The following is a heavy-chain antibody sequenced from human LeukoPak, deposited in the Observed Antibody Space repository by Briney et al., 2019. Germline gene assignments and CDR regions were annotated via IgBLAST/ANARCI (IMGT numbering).Heavy chain of an antibody. CDR2: ISSSSSYI. J-gene: IGHJ4*02. Sequence: GGSLRLSCAASGFTSSSYSMNWVRQAPGKGLEWVSSISSSSSYIYYADSVKGRFTISRDNAKNSLYLQMNSLRAEDTAVYYCARDRGNDILTYPIDYWGQGTLVTVSS. CDR3: ARDRGNDILTYPIDY. V-gene: IGHV3-21*01. D-gene: IGHD3-9*01. CDR1: GFTSSSYS.